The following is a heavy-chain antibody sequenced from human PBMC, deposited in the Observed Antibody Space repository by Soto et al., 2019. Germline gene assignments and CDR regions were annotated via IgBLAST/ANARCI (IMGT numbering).Heavy chain of an antibody. CDR2: INPNSGGT. Sequence: ASVKVSCKASGYTFTGYYMHWVRQAPGQGLEWMGWINPNSGGTNYAQKFQGWVTMTRDTSISTAYMELSRLRSDDTAVYYCARSISITIFGVGRGGMDVWGQGTTVTVYS. V-gene: IGHV1-2*04. CDR1: GYTFTGYY. J-gene: IGHJ6*02. CDR3: ARSISITIFGVGRGGMDV. D-gene: IGHD3-3*01.